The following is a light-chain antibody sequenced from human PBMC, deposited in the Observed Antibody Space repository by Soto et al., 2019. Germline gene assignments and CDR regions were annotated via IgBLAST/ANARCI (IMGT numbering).Light chain of an antibody. CDR3: QQYYGPPLT. V-gene: IGKV4-1*01. J-gene: IGKJ1*01. Sequence: DIVMTQSPDSLAVSLGERATINCKSSRTVLYTSNNKNYLAWYQQKPGQPPKLLLYWASTRQSGVPDRFSGSGSGTHFTLTISCLQAEDVAVYYCQQYYGPPLTFGQGTKVEIK. CDR1: RTVLYTSNNKNY. CDR2: WAS.